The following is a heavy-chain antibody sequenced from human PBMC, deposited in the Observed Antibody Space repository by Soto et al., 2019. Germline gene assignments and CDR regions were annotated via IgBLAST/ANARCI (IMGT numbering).Heavy chain of an antibody. Sequence: QVQLVESGGGLVKPGGSLRLSCAASGFTLSDYYMSWIRQAPGKGLEWVSYISSSGSTIYYADSVKGRFTISRDNAKNSLYLQMNSLRAEDTAVYYCARDQGSSSWRYYYYYYGMDVWGQGTTVTVSS. CDR2: ISSSGSTI. V-gene: IGHV3-11*01. CDR3: ARDQGSSSWRYYYYYYGMDV. CDR1: GFTLSDYY. J-gene: IGHJ6*02. D-gene: IGHD6-13*01.